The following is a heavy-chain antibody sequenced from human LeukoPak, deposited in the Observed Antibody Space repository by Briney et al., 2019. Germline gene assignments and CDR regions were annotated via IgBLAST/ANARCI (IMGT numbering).Heavy chain of an antibody. D-gene: IGHD4-17*01. J-gene: IGHJ3*01. Sequence: SETLSLTCTVSGFSISSGYYWGWIRQPPGKGLEWIASIYHGGRTYYNPSLTSRVTISVDTPKNQFSLKLSSVTAADTAVYYCARVMTTATTWAFDVWGQGTMVTVSS. CDR1: GFSISSGYY. CDR2: IYHGGRT. V-gene: IGHV4-38-2*02. CDR3: ARVMTTATTWAFDV.